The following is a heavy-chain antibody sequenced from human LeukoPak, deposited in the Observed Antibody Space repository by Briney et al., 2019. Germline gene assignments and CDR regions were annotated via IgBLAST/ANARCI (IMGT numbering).Heavy chain of an antibody. Sequence: GGSLRLSCAASGFTVSSNYMSWVRQAPGKGPEWVSVIYSDGSTYYADSVKGRFTISRDNSKNTLYLQMDSLRAEDTAVYYCARDPSSSQFLWGQGTLVTVSS. CDR1: GFTVSSNY. V-gene: IGHV3-53*01. J-gene: IGHJ4*02. CDR2: IYSDGST. CDR3: ARDPSSSQFL. D-gene: IGHD6-13*01.